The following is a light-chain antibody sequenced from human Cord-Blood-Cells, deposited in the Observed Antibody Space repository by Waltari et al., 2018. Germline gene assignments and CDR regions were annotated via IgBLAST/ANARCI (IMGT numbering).Light chain of an antibody. CDR2: AAS. Sequence: IQMTQSPCSHSACVRHRDTISCRASESISSYLNWYQQKPGKAPKLLIYAASSLQSGVPSRFSGSGSGTDFTLTISSLQPEDFATYYCQQSYSTPRTFGQGTKVEIK. J-gene: IGKJ1*01. CDR1: ESISSY. V-gene: IGKV1-39*01. CDR3: QQSYSTPRT.